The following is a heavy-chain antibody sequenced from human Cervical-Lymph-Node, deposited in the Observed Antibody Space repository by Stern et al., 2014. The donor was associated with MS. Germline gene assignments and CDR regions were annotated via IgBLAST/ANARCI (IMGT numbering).Heavy chain of an antibody. CDR1: GDTFSSLD. V-gene: IGHV1-69*01. Sequence: QLVQSGAEVKKPGSSVKVSCKASGDTFSSLDIGWVRQAPGHGPEWLGGTTPLFGTANYAQNFQGRVTFSADDSTSTTYMELSSLRSEDTAVYYCARHQAGIAADWGQGTLVTVSS. CDR3: ARHQAGIAAD. D-gene: IGHD6-13*01. J-gene: IGHJ4*02. CDR2: TTPLFGTA.